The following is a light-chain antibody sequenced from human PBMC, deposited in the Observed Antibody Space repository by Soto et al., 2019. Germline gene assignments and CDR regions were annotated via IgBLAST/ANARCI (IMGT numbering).Light chain of an antibody. J-gene: IGLJ1*01. Sequence: QSVLTQPASVSGSPGQSITISCTGTSSDVGGYNYVSWYQQHPGKAPKLMIYDVSNRPSGVSNRFSGSKSGNTASLTISGLQAEDEADHYCSSYTSSSRYVFGTGTKLTVL. CDR2: DVS. V-gene: IGLV2-14*01. CDR1: SSDVGGYNY. CDR3: SSYTSSSRYV.